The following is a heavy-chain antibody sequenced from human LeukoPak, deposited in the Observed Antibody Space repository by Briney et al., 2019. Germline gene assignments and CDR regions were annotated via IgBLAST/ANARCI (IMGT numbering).Heavy chain of an antibody. CDR3: TRVGYIDEGIDY. CDR2: ISYDGSSK. V-gene: IGHV3-30*03. Sequence: GGSLTLSCAATGFPLTTYWMSWVRQAPGKGLEWVAVISYDGSSKYYADSVKGRFTISRDNARNSLYLQMNSLRAEDTAIYYCTRVGYIDEGIDYWGQGTLVTVSS. D-gene: IGHD5-24*01. J-gene: IGHJ4*02. CDR1: GFPLTTYW.